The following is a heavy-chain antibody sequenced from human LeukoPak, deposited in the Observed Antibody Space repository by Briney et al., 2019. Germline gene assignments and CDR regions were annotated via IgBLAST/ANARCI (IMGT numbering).Heavy chain of an antibody. CDR1: GGSNSSGGYY. Sequence: SETLSLTCTVSGGSNSSGGYYWSWIRQHPGKGLEWIGYIYYSGSTYYNPSLKSRVTISVDTSKNQFSLKLSSVTAADTAVYYCAVKYCGGDCYSDAFDIWGQGTMVTVSS. CDR3: AVKYCGGDCYSDAFDI. D-gene: IGHD2-21*02. V-gene: IGHV4-31*03. CDR2: IYYSGST. J-gene: IGHJ3*02.